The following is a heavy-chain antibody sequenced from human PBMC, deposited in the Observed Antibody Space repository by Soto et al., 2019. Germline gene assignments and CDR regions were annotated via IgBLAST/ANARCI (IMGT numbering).Heavy chain of an antibody. Sequence: QVQLVQSGAEVKKPGASVKVSCKASGYTFTSYDINWVRQATGQGLEWMGWMNPNSGNTGYAQKFQGRVTITRNTSVSTAYMELSSLRSEDTAVYYCARFAYYDILTGYYRGWFDPWGQGTLVTVSS. D-gene: IGHD3-9*01. CDR3: ARFAYYDILTGYYRGWFDP. J-gene: IGHJ5*02. CDR1: GYTFTSYD. V-gene: IGHV1-8*01. CDR2: MNPNSGNT.